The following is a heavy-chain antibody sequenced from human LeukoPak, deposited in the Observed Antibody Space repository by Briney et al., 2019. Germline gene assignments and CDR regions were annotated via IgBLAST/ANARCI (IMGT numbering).Heavy chain of an antibody. Sequence: SQTLSLTCTVSGGSISSGDYYWSWIRQPPGKGLEWIGYIYYSGSTYYNPSLKSRVTISVDTSKNQFSLKLSPVTAADTAVYYCARMGIAAAADYYGMDVWGKGTTVTVSS. CDR3: ARMGIAAAADYYGMDV. D-gene: IGHD6-13*01. CDR1: GGSISSGDYY. V-gene: IGHV4-30-4*01. J-gene: IGHJ6*04. CDR2: IYYSGST.